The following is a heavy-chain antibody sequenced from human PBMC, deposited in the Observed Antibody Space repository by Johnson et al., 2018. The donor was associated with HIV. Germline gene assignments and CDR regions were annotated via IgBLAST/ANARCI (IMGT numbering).Heavy chain of an antibody. CDR1: GFTFSSYW. J-gene: IGHJ3*02. CDR3: AGPYYSSGLYLEEGLDAFDI. D-gene: IGHD6-19*01. V-gene: IGHV3-74*01. CDR2: INSDGSST. Sequence: VQLVESGGGLVQPGGSLRLSCAASGFTFSSYWMHWVRQAPGKGLVWVSRINSDGSSTSYADSVKGRFTISRDNSKNPFYLQMNSQRAKETAVYYCAGPYYSSGLYLEEGLDAFDICGQGTMVTVSS.